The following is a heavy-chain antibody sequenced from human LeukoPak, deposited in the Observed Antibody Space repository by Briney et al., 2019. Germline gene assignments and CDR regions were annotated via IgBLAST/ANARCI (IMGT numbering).Heavy chain of an antibody. CDR3: AKSREEIRGLDAFDI. D-gene: IGHD5-24*01. V-gene: IGHV4-4*02. Sequence: SGTLSLTCAASGASISSSNWWSWVRQPPGKGLEWIGEISPSGSTNYNPSLKSRVALSVDTSKNQFSLKLSSLTAADTAVYYCAKSREEIRGLDAFDIWGQGTMVTVSS. J-gene: IGHJ3*02. CDR2: ISPSGST. CDR1: GASISSSNW.